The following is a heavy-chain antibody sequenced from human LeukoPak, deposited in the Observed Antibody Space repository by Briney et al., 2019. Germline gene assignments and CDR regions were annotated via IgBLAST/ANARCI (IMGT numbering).Heavy chain of an antibody. CDR3: TRSGDSTPFDY. CDR1: GFTFSGSA. CDR2: IRSKANSYAT. V-gene: IGHV3-73*01. J-gene: IGHJ4*02. Sequence: GGSLRLSCAASGFTFSGSAMHWVRQASGKGLEWVGRIRSKANSYATAYAASVKGRFTISRDDSKNTAYLQMSSLKTEDTAVYYCTRSGDSTPFDYWGQGTLVTVSS. D-gene: IGHD1-14*01.